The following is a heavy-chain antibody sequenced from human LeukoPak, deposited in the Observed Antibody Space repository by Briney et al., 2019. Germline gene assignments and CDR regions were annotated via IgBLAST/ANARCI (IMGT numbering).Heavy chain of an antibody. V-gene: IGHV1-8*03. J-gene: IGHJ3*02. CDR3: AGFYYNSGYGAFDI. CDR1: GYTFTSYD. Sequence: ASVKVSCKASGYTFTSYDINWVRQATGQGLEWMGWMNPNSGNTGYAQKFQGRVTITRNTSISTAYMELSSLRSEDTAVYYCAGFYYNSGYGAFDIWGQGTAVTVSS. D-gene: IGHD3-10*01. CDR2: MNPNSGNT.